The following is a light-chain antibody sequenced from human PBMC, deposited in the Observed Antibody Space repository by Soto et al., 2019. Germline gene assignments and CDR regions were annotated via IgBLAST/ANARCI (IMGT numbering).Light chain of an antibody. V-gene: IGLV2-14*01. CDR2: EVS. Sequence: QSVLTQPASVSGSPGQSITISCTGTSSDVGGYNYVSWYQQHPGKAPKLIIFEVSNRPPGVSHRFSGSKSGNTASLTISGLQTEDEADYYCSSFSSVTREIFGGGTKLTVL. CDR3: SSFSSVTREI. J-gene: IGLJ2*01. CDR1: SSDVGGYNY.